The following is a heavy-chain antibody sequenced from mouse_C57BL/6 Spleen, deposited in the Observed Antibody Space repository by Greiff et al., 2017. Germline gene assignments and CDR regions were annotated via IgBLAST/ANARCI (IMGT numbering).Heavy chain of an antibody. CDR3: ARDIDYDGAY. CDR2: IDPSDSET. V-gene: IGHV1-52*01. Sequence: QVQLKQPGAELVRPGSSVKLSCKASGYTFTSYWMHWVKQRPIQGLEWIGNIDPSDSETHYNQKFKDKATLTVDKSSSTAYMQLSSLTSEDSAVYYCARDIDYDGAYWGQGTLVTVSA. J-gene: IGHJ3*01. CDR1: GYTFTSYW. D-gene: IGHD2-4*01.